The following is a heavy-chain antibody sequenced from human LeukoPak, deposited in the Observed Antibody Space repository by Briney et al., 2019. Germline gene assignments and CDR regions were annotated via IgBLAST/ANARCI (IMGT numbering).Heavy chain of an antibody. Sequence: PSETLSLTCTVSGGSISSYSWSWIRQPPGKGLEYIGYIYYTGSTYYNPSLKSRVTISVDTSKNQFSLRLSSVTAADTAVYYCARDARAGNFDYWGQGILVTVSS. CDR3: ARDARAGNFDY. D-gene: IGHD6-13*01. CDR2: IYYTGST. V-gene: IGHV4-59*01. CDR1: GGSISSYS. J-gene: IGHJ4*02.